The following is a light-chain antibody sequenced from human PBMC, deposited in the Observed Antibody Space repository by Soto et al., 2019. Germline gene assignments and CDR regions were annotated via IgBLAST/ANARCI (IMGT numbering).Light chain of an antibody. CDR3: QQATSLPVP. CDR2: AAS. J-gene: IGKJ5*01. Sequence: EIEVTQTTSSVSASVGDRVTITCRASQDIGSLFAWYQQKPGKVPKLLIYAASILQSGVPSRFSGSGSGTDFTLTINNLQPEDFATYYCQQATSLPVPFGQGRRLEIK. CDR1: QDIGSL. V-gene: IGKV1D-12*01.